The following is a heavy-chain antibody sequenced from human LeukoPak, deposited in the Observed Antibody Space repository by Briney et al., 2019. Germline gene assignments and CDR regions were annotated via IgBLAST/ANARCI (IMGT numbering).Heavy chain of an antibody. CDR1: GFTFSSSA. D-gene: IGHD4-17*01. V-gene: IGHV3-30*18. CDR2: VFSDGTYK. J-gene: IGHJ5*02. Sequence: GGSLRLSCAASGFTFSSSAMHWVRQAPGKGLEWVAVVFSDGTYKYYADSVKGRFTISRDNSKSMLFLQMNSLRAEDTAVYYCAKGPLYYYGDNAWFGPWGQGTLVTVSS. CDR3: AKGPLYYYGDNAWFGP.